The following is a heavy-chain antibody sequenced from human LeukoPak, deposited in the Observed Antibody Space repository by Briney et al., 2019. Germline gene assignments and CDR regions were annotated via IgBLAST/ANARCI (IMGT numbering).Heavy chain of an antibody. CDR3: ARDVSDENGSSSRIHLDS. CDR1: GFTFTNYW. D-gene: IGHD6-6*01. J-gene: IGHJ4*02. Sequence: GGSLRLSCAASGFTFTNYWMTWVRQAPGKGLEWVANIKKDGSEKYYVDSVKGRFTISRDNAKNSLFLQMNSLRAEDTAVYYCARDVSDENGSSSRIHLDSWGQGTLVYVSS. CDR2: IKKDGSEK. V-gene: IGHV3-7*01.